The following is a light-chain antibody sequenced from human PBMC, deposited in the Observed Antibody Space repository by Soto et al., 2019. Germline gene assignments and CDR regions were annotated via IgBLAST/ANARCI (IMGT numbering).Light chain of an antibody. Sequence: QSALTQPASVSGSPGQSITISCTGTSSDVGSYNYVSWYQQHPGKAPKLMIYEVTNRPSGVSNRFSGSKSGNTASLTISGRQAEDEADYYCSSYTSSSTLGVFGGGTKVTVL. V-gene: IGLV2-14*01. J-gene: IGLJ3*02. CDR2: EVT. CDR3: SSYTSSSTLGV. CDR1: SSDVGSYNY.